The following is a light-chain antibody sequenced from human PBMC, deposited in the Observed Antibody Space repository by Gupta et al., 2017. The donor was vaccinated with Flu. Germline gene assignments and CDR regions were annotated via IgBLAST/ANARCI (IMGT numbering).Light chain of an antibody. CDR1: QNIDNY. J-gene: IGKJ3*01. CDR3: QHSYTPPFT. Sequence: DIQLTQSPSSLSASVRDRVTFTCRASQNIDNYLNWYQQKPGKAPKLLIYAASRLQSGVPSRFSGSGCGTEFTLTITTLQGEDFATYFCQHSYTPPFTFGHGTRVDIK. V-gene: IGKV1-39*01. CDR2: AAS.